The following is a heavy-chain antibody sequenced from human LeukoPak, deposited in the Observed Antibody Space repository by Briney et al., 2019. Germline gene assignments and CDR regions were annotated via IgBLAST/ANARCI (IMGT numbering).Heavy chain of an antibody. CDR2: MHDVGSIT. V-gene: IGHV3-23*01. D-gene: IGHD2/OR15-2a*01. J-gene: IGHJ4*02. CDR1: GFTFSTIA. CDR3: TKLKGSTLTKWYIDY. Sequence: ARSLRLSCAASGFTFSTIAMSWVRQAPGKGLEWVSVMHDVGSITYYADSVKGRFTISRENSRNTVYLQMDSLRAEDTAVYYCTKLKGSTLTKWYIDYWGQGTLVTVSS.